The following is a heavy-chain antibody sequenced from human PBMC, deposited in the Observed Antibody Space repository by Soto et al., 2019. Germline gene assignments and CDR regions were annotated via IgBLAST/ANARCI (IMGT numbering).Heavy chain of an antibody. CDR3: AREGAGQLTYYYYGMDV. CDR2: ISAYNGNT. J-gene: IGHJ6*02. Sequence: GASVKVSCKASGYTFTSYGISWVRQAPGQGLEWMGWISAYNGNTNYAQKLQGRVTMTTDTSTSTAYMELRSLRSDDTAVYYCAREGAGQLTYYYYGMDVWGQGTTVTVSS. D-gene: IGHD2-2*01. V-gene: IGHV1-18*01. CDR1: GYTFTSYG.